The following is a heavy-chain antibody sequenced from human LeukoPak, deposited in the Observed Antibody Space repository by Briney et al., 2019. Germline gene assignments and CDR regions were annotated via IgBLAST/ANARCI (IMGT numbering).Heavy chain of an antibody. Sequence: ASVKVSCKASGYTFTSYYMHWVRQAPGQGLEWMGIINPSGGSTSYAQKFQGRVTMTRDTSTSTVYMELSSLRSDDTAVYYCARAGELLLYFQHWGQGTLVTVSS. CDR2: INPSGGST. D-gene: IGHD1-26*01. J-gene: IGHJ1*01. V-gene: IGHV1-46*01. CDR3: ARAGELLLYFQH. CDR1: GYTFTSYY.